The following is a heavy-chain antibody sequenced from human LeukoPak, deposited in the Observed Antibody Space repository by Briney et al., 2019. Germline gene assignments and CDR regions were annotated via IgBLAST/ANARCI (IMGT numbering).Heavy chain of an antibody. CDR2: IYTSGST. J-gene: IGHJ5*02. Sequence: SETLSLTCTVSGGSISSYYWSWIRQPAGKGLEWIGRIYTSGSTNYNPSLKSRVTMSVDTSKNQFSLKLSSVTAADTAVYYCARGITIFGATKFDPWGQGTLVTVSS. CDR3: ARGITIFGATKFDP. V-gene: IGHV4-4*07. D-gene: IGHD3-3*01. CDR1: GGSISSYY.